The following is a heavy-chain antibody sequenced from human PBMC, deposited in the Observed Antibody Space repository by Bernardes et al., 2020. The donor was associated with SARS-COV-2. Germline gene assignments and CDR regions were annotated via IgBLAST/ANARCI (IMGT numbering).Heavy chain of an antibody. CDR1: GGSISSGGYY. D-gene: IGHD3-3*01. CDR3: ARAHRITIFGVVRYFDY. CDR2: SYYSRST. V-gene: IGHV4-31*03. J-gene: IGHJ4*02. Sequence: SEPLSLTCTVSGGSISSGGYYWSWIRQDPGKGLEWIGYSYYSRSTYYNPSIKSRITISVDTSKNQFSLKLSSVTAAATAVYYCARAHRITIFGVVRYFDYWGQGTLVTVSS.